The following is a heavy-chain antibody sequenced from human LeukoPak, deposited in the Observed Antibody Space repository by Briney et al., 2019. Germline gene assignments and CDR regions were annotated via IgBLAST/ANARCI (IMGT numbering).Heavy chain of an antibody. J-gene: IGHJ4*02. CDR3: AKAASGSSYYFDY. CDR1: GFTFSSYG. V-gene: IGHV3-30*18. CDR2: ISYDGSNK. D-gene: IGHD6-6*01. Sequence: XGSLRLSCAASGFTFSSYGMHWVRQAPGKGLEWVAVISYDGSNKYYADSVKGRFTISRDNSKNTLYLQMNSLRAEDTAVYYCAKAASGSSYYFDYWGQGTLVTVSS.